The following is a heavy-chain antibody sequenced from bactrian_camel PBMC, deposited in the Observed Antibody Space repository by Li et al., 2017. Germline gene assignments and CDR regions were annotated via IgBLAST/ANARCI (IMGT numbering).Heavy chain of an antibody. D-gene: IGHD1*01. CDR1: GLTFGTYC. Sequence: HVQLVESGGGSVQAGGSLRLSCAVSGLTFGTYCMAWFRQAPGKEREGVASIRGGSTCYADSEKGRFTISQDNAKNTVYLRMNSLKPEDTAMYYCAADSRWVCYSASWSEYNYWGQGTQVTVS. V-gene: IGHV3-3*01. CDR2: IRGGST. CDR3: AADSRWVCYSASWSEYNY. J-gene: IGHJ4*01.